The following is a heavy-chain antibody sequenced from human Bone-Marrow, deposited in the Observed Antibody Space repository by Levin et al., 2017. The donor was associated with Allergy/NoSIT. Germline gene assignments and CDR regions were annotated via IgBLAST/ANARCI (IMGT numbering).Heavy chain of an antibody. CDR1: GFTFSNYA. CDR2: ISYDGSNE. V-gene: IGHV3-30*04. CDR3: ARDIGNSSGRKGMDV. J-gene: IGHJ6*02. D-gene: IGHD6-19*01. Sequence: GGSLRLSCAASGFTFSNYAMHWVRQAPGKGLEWVAVISYDGSNEYYADSVKGRFTISRDNSKNTLYLQMNSLRAEDTAVYYCARDIGNSSGRKGMDVWGQGTTVTVSS.